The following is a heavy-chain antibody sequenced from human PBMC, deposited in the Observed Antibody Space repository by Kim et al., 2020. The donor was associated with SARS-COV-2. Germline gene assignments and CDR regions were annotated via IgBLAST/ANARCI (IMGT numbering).Heavy chain of an antibody. CDR2: IYYSGST. CDR1: GGSISSGDYY. CDR3: ARVQGAYCGGDCSMVFDY. D-gene: IGHD2-21*01. Sequence: SETLSLTCTVSGGSISSGDYYWSWIRQPPGKGLEWIGYIYYSGSTYYNPSLKSRVTISVDTSKNQFSLKLSSVTAADTAVYYCARVQGAYCGGDCSMVFDYWGQGTLVTVSS. J-gene: IGHJ4*02. V-gene: IGHV4-30-4*01.